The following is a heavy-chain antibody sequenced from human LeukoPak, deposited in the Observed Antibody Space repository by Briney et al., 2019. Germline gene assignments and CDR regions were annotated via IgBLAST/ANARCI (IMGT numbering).Heavy chain of an antibody. D-gene: IGHD5-18*01. CDR2: IHYSGST. Sequence: SETLSLTCTVSGGSISSSAYYWGWIRQPPGKGLEWIGYIHYSGSTNYNPSLESRVTISVGTSKNQFSLKLSSVTAADTAVYYCATAPSYNYGGGYFDYWGQGTLVTVSS. J-gene: IGHJ4*02. CDR1: GGSISSSAYY. V-gene: IGHV4-61*08. CDR3: ATAPSYNYGGGYFDY.